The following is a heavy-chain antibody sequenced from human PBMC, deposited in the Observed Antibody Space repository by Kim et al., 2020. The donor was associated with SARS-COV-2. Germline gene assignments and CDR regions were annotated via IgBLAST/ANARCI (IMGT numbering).Heavy chain of an antibody. CDR2: IYYSGST. CDR3: ARDSNPYDSSGSFDY. CDR1: GGSISSYY. J-gene: IGHJ4*02. Sequence: SETLSLTCTVSGGSISSYYWSWIRQPPGKGLEWIGYIYYSGSTNYNPSLKSRVTISVDTSKNQFSLKLSSVTAADTAVYYCARDSNPYDSSGSFDYWGQGTLVTVSS. D-gene: IGHD3-22*01. V-gene: IGHV4-59*01.